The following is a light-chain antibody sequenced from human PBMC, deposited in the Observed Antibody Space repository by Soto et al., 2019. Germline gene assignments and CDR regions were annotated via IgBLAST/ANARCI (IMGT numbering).Light chain of an antibody. V-gene: IGKV1-27*01. Sequence: DIQMTQSPSSLSASVGYRVTITCRATQVISNYLAWYQQKPGKVPKLLIYAASILQSGVPSRFSGSGSETDFTFTISSLQPEDVASYYCQKYNHAPQTFGQGTKVEIQ. CDR1: QVISNY. J-gene: IGKJ1*01. CDR3: QKYNHAPQT. CDR2: AAS.